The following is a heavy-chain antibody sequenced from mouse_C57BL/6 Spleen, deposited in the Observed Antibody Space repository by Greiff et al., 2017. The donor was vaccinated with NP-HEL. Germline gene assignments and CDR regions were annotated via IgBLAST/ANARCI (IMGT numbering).Heavy chain of an antibody. V-gene: IGHV1-80*01. J-gene: IGHJ4*01. CDR1: GYSFSSYW. CDR3: ARGSSPYAMDY. Sequence: QVQLKQSGAELVKPGASVKISCKASGYSFSSYWMNWVKQRPGKGLEWIGQIYPGDGDTNYNGKFKGKATLTADKSSSTAYMQLSSLTSEDSAVYFCARGSSPYAMDYWGQGTSVTVSS. CDR2: IYPGDGDT. D-gene: IGHD1-1*01.